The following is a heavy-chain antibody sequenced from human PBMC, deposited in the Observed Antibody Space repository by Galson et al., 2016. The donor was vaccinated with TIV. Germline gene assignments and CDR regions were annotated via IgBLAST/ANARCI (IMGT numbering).Heavy chain of an antibody. Sequence: CAISGDSVSSDSAAWNWIRQSPSRGLEWLGRTYYRSKWYNDYAVAVKSQITITPDTSKSQFSLQLTSVTPEDTAVYYCARATPSVFGVVMTLDYWGQGTLVTVSS. CDR3: ARATPSVFGVVMTLDY. J-gene: IGHJ4*02. V-gene: IGHV6-1*01. CDR2: TYYRSKWYN. CDR1: GDSVSSDSAA. D-gene: IGHD3-3*01.